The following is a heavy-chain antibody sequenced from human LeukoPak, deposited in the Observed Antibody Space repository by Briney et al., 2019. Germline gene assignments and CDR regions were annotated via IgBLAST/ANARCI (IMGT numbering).Heavy chain of an antibody. CDR1: GGSFSGYY. D-gene: IGHD6-13*01. Sequence: QVQLQESGPGLVKPSETLSLTCAVYGGSFSGYYWSWIRQPPGKGLEWIGEINHSGSTNYNPSLKSRVTISVDTSKNQFSLKLSSVTAADTAVYYCARVSSLGSSWPHFDYWGQGTLVTVSS. CDR3: ARVSSLGSSWPHFDY. J-gene: IGHJ4*02. CDR2: INHSGST. V-gene: IGHV4-34*10.